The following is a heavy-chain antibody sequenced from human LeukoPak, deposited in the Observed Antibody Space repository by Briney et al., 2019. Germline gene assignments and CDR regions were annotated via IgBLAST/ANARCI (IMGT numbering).Heavy chain of an antibody. J-gene: IGHJ5*02. CDR1: GFTFSRSA. V-gene: IGHV3-23*01. CDR3: ATDRLYSSGWYFSYNWFDP. Sequence: GGSLRLSCAASGFTFSRSAMSWVRQAPGKGLEWVSAISGSVGSTYYADSVKGRFTISRDNSKNTLYLQMNSLRAEDTAVYYCATDRLYSSGWYFSYNWFDPWGQGTLVTVSS. CDR2: ISGSVGST. D-gene: IGHD6-19*01.